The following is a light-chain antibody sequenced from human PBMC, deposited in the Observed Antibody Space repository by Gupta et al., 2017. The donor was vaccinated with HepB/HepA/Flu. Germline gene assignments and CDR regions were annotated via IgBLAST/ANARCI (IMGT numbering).Light chain of an antibody. Sequence: EIVLTQSPGTLSLSPGERATLSCRASQSVSSDYLAWYQQKPGQTPRLLIYAASRRATGIPDRFSGIGSGTDFTLTISRLEPEDFAVYYCQQYGSSPPLTFGGGTKVEI. J-gene: IGKJ4*01. CDR3: QQYGSSPPLT. CDR1: QSVSSDY. CDR2: AAS. V-gene: IGKV3-20*01.